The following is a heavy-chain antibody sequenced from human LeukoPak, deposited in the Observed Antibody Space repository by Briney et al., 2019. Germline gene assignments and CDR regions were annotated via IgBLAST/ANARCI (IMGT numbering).Heavy chain of an antibody. CDR2: IYSNSGGT. J-gene: IGHJ3*02. CDR1: GYTFIGYY. CDR3: ARNWDAFDI. V-gene: IGHV1-2*06. Sequence: ASVKVSCKTSGYTFIGYYIHWVRQAPGQGLEWMGRIYSNSGGTNYAQKFQGRVTMTRDTSISTAYMELSRLRSDDTAVYYCARNWDAFDIWGQGTMVTVSS.